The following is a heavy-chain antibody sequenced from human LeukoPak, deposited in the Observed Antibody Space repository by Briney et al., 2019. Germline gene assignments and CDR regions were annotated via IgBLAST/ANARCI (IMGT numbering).Heavy chain of an antibody. Sequence: GTLSLTCAVSGGSISSSNWWSWVRQPPGKGLEWVGRIKSKTDGGTTDYAAPVKGRFTISRDNSKHTLYLQMNSLRDEDTAVYYCAGGLLGCRGGSCYPTDYWGQGTLVTVSS. CDR1: GGSISSSNW. CDR3: AGGLLGCRGGSCYPTDY. V-gene: IGHV3-15*01. J-gene: IGHJ4*02. CDR2: IKSKTDGGTT. D-gene: IGHD2-15*01.